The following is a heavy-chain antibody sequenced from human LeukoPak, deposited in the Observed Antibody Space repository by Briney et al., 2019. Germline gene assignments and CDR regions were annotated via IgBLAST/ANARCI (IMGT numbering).Heavy chain of an antibody. J-gene: IGHJ6*03. D-gene: IGHD2-8*01. CDR3: AKDRCSNGIGCYYYYMDV. CDR2: IQNDGSNE. V-gene: IGHV3-30*02. Sequence: GGSLRLSCAASGFTFRSYGMHWVRQAPGKGLEWVAYIQNDGSNEQYADSVKGRFSISRDGSKNILYLQMNSLRAEDTAVYYCAKDRCSNGIGCYYYYMDVWGKGTTVTISS. CDR1: GFTFRSYG.